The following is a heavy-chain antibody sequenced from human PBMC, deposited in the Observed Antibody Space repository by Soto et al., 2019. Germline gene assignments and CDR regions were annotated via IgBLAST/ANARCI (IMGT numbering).Heavy chain of an antibody. CDR1: GGTFSSYA. CDR3: ARAGINYGSGSYSKPKHYYYGMDV. D-gene: IGHD3-10*01. Sequence: ASVKVSCKASGGTFSSYAISWVRQAPGQGLEWMGGIFPIFGTANYAQKFQGRVTITADESTSTAYMELSSLRSEDTAVYYCARAGINYGSGSYSKPKHYYYGMDVWGQGTTVTVSS. V-gene: IGHV1-69*13. CDR2: IFPIFGTA. J-gene: IGHJ6*02.